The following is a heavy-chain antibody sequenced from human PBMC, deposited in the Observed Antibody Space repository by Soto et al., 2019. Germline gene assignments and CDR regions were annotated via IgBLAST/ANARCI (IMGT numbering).Heavy chain of an antibody. J-gene: IGHJ6*02. CDR3: ARYYYDSSGYSSGMDV. Sequence: PGGSLRLSCAASGFTFSSYAMSWVRQAPGKGLEWVSAISGSGGSTYYADSVKGRFTISRDNSKNTLYLQMNSLRAEDTAVYYCARYYYDSSGYSSGMDVWGQGTTVTVSS. V-gene: IGHV3-23*01. D-gene: IGHD3-22*01. CDR2: ISGSGGST. CDR1: GFTFSSYA.